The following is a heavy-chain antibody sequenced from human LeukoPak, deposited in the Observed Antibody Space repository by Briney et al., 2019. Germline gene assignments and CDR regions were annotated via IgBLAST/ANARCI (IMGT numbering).Heavy chain of an antibody. CDR2: ISSSSSAI. J-gene: IGHJ4*02. CDR3: ARGALRYSDY. V-gene: IGHV3-48*02. CDR1: GFTFSSYT. Sequence: GGSLRLSCAASGFTFSSYTTNWVRQAPGKGLEWISYISSSSSAIYYAASVKGRFTISRDNAKNSLYLQMNSLRDEDTAVYYCARGALRYSDYWGQGTLVTVSS. D-gene: IGHD3-9*01.